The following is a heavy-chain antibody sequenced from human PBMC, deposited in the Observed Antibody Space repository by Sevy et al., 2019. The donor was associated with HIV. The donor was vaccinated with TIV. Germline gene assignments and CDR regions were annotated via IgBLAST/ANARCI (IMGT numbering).Heavy chain of an antibody. J-gene: IGHJ6*02. D-gene: IGHD3-16*01. CDR2: IYYSGTT. CDR1: GGTINSYF. CDR3: ARRGAGEPYYYGMDV. Sequence: SETLSLTCSVHGGTINSYFWNWIRQPPGKGLEWIGNIYYSGTTKYNPSLKSRVTMSVDTSKNQFSLRLTSVTAADTAVYYCARRGAGEPYYYGMDVWGQGTTVTVSS. V-gene: IGHV4-59*01.